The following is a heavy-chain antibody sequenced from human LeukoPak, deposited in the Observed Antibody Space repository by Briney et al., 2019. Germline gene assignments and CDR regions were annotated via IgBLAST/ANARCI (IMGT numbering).Heavy chain of an antibody. CDR3: ARQDF. CDR2: IDPSDSYT. V-gene: IGHV5-10-1*01. CDR1: GYSFTTYW. J-gene: IGHJ4*02. Sequence: GESLKISCKVSGYSFTTYWISWVRQMPGKGLEWMGRIDPSDSYTDYAPSFQGHVTISADRSLSTAYLQWYSLKASDTAMYFCARQDFWGQGTLVTVSS.